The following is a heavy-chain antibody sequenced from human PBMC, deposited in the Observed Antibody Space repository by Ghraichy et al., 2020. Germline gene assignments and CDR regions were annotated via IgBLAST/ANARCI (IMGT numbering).Heavy chain of an antibody. D-gene: IGHD5-24*01. CDR1: GYTFTSYY. Sequence: ASVKVSCKASGYTFTSYYMHWVRQAPGQGLEWMGIINPSGGSTSYARKFQGRVTMTRDTSTSTVYMELSSLRSEDTAVYYCARDLGQESRDGYARDYYYYYMDVWGKGTTVTVSS. J-gene: IGHJ6*03. CDR2: INPSGGST. CDR3: ARDLGQESRDGYARDYYYYYMDV. V-gene: IGHV1-46*01.